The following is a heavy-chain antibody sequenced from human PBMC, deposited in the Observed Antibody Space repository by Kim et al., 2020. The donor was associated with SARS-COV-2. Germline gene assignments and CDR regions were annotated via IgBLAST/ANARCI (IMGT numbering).Heavy chain of an antibody. CDR3: AKDLTTVVTWGGMDV. CDR2: ISWDGGST. CDR1: GFTFDDYT. J-gene: IGHJ6*02. Sequence: GGSLRLSCAASGFTFDDYTMHWVRQAPGKGLEWVSLISWDGGSTYYADSVKGRFTISRDNSKNSLYLQMNSLRTEDTALYYCAKDLTTVVTWGGMDVWGQGPTFTVSS. V-gene: IGHV3-43*01. D-gene: IGHD4-17*01.